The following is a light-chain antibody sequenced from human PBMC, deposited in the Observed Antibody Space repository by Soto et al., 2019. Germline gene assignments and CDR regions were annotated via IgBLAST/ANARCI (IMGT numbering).Light chain of an antibody. Sequence: VMTQSPATLSVSPGEGATLSCRASESISSNLACYQQKAGQAPRLLIYGASTRASGVPARFSGSGSGTEFTLTISSLQSEDFALYHCQQYNDWPPLTFGGGNKVEIK. V-gene: IGKV3-15*01. CDR3: QQYNDWPPLT. CDR1: ESISSN. CDR2: GAS. J-gene: IGKJ4*01.